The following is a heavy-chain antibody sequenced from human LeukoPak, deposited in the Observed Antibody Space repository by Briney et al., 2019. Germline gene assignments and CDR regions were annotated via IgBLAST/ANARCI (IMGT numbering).Heavy chain of an antibody. CDR3: ARRRWLQNFDY. J-gene: IGHJ4*02. D-gene: IGHD5-24*01. V-gene: IGHV4-34*01. Sequence: SETLSLTCAVYGGSFSGYYWSWIRQPPGKGLEWIGEINHSGSTNYNPSLKSRVTISVDTSKNQFSLKLSSVTAADTAVYYCARRRWLQNFDYWGQGTLVTVSS. CDR1: GGSFSGYY. CDR2: INHSGST.